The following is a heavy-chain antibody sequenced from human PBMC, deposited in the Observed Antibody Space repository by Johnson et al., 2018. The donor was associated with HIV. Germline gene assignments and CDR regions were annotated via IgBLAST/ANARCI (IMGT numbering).Heavy chain of an antibody. Sequence: VQLVESGGALVQPGGSLRLSCAGSGFNVSDNYMSWVRQAPGKGLEWVSVIYSGGSTFNAHSVKGRFTISRDNAKNSLYLQMNSLRAEDTAVYYCARDQSGYVLWGPGTMVTVSS. V-gene: IGHV3-66*01. D-gene: IGHD5-12*01. CDR3: ARDQSGYVL. CDR2: IYSGGST. J-gene: IGHJ3*01. CDR1: GFNVSDNY.